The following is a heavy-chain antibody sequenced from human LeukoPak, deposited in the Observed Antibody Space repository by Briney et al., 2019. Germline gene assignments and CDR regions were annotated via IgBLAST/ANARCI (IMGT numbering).Heavy chain of an antibody. CDR2: INHSGST. V-gene: IGHV4-34*01. J-gene: IGHJ3*01. CDR3: AGSFWFGDEAFDF. CDR1: GGSFSGYY. Sequence: PSETLSLTCAVYGGSFSGYYWSWIRQPPGKGLEWIGEINHSGSTNYNPSLKSRVTISEDKSKNQFSLKLSSVTAADTAVYYCAGSFWFGDEAFDFWGQGTMVTVSS. D-gene: IGHD3-10*01.